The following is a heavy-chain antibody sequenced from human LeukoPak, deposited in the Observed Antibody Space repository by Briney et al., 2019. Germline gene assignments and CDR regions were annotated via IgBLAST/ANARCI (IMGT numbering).Heavy chain of an antibody. Sequence: ASVKVSCKAYGSTFTSYYMHWVRQAPGQGLEWMGIINPSGGSTSYAQNFQGRVTMTRDTSTSTVYMELSSLRSEDTAVYYCARDGRHYFDYWGQGTLVTVSS. CDR1: GSTFTSYY. J-gene: IGHJ4*02. CDR2: INPSGGST. V-gene: IGHV1-46*01. D-gene: IGHD1-14*01. CDR3: ARDGRHYFDY.